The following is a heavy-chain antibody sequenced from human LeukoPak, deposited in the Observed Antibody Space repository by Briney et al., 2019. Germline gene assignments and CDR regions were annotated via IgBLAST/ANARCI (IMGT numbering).Heavy chain of an antibody. CDR2: ISSSSNYK. Sequence: PSETLSLTCTVSGGSISSSSYYWGWIRQPPGKGLEWISYISSSSNYKNYADSVQGRFTISRDNAKSSLYLQMNGLRAVDTAVYYCARHGLYDSTDYWTFQHWGQGTLVTVSS. CDR3: ARHGLYDSTDYWTFQH. CDR1: GGSISSSSYY. D-gene: IGHD3-22*01. V-gene: IGHV3-11*06. J-gene: IGHJ1*01.